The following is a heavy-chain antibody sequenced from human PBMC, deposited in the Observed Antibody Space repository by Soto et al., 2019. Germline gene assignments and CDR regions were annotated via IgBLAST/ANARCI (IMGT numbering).Heavy chain of an antibody. CDR3: AKVTDYIGGSYRSHFDY. Sequence: GGSLRLSCAASGFTFSSYAMSWVRQAPGKGLEWVSAISGSGGSTYYADSVKGRFTISRDNSKNTLYLQMNSLRAEDTAVYYCAKVTDYIGGSYRSHFDYWGQETLVTVSS. CDR1: GFTFSSYA. CDR2: ISGSGGST. D-gene: IGHD3-16*02. J-gene: IGHJ4*02. V-gene: IGHV3-23*01.